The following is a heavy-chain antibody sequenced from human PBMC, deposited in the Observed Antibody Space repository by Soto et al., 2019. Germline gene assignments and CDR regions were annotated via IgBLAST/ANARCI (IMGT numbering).Heavy chain of an antibody. CDR2: IYYSGST. Sequence: QVQLQESGPGLVKPSETLSLTCTVSGGSISSYYWSWIRQPPGKGLEWIGYIYYSGSTNYNPSLNSRVTVVVDTSKNQFSLKLTSVTAADSAVYYCARTYASIYYYYYYMAVWGKGTTVTVSS. V-gene: IGHV4-59*12. J-gene: IGHJ6*03. CDR1: GGSISSYY. CDR3: ARTYASIYYYYYYMAV. D-gene: IGHD2-8*01.